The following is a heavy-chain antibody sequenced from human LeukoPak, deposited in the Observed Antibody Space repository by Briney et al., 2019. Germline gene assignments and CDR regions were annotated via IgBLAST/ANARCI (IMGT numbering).Heavy chain of an antibody. Sequence: GGSLRLSCAASGFTFSSYEMNWVRQAPGKGLEWVSSITTSSSYIYYADSVKGRFTISRDNAKNSLYLQMNSLRAEDTAVYYCARDRGDWLPRDIDYWGQGTLVTVSS. D-gene: IGHD2-21*02. CDR1: GFTFSSYE. J-gene: IGHJ4*02. V-gene: IGHV3-21*01. CDR3: ARDRGDWLPRDIDY. CDR2: ITTSSSYI.